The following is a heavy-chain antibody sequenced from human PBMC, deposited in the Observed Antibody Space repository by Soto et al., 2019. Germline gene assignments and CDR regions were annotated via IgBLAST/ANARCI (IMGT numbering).Heavy chain of an antibody. D-gene: IGHD3-10*01. CDR2: ISYDGNDE. CDR1: GFTFCDFP. CDR3: ARDMRHDYASGRLDY. J-gene: IGHJ4*02. Sequence: QVELVESGGGVVQPGASLRLSCVASGFTFCDFPLHWVRRAPGKGLEWVAVISYDGNDESYSDSVKGRFTISRDNSKTTVYLQMNSLRADDMAVYHCARDMRHDYASGRLDYLGQGTLVTVSS. V-gene: IGHV3-30-3*01.